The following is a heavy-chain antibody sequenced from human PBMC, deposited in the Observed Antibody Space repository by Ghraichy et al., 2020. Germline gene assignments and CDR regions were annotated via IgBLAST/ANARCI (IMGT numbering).Heavy chain of an antibody. CDR2: IYYSGTT. Sequence: SETLSLTCTVSGGSINSGDYYWSWIRQHPGKGLEWIGYIYYSGTTYYNPSLKSRVIISVDTSKNQFSLKLTSVTAADTAVFYCARDRGYNYDSNWFDPWGPGTLVTVSS. J-gene: IGHJ5*02. V-gene: IGHV4-31*03. CDR1: GGSINSGDYY. CDR3: ARDRGYNYDSNWFDP. D-gene: IGHD5-18*01.